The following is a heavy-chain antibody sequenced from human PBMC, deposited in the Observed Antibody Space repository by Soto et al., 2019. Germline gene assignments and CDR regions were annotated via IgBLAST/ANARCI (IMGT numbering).Heavy chain of an antibody. V-gene: IGHV4-59*01. CDR2: IYYSGST. CDR1: GGSISSYY. J-gene: IGHJ6*02. CDR3: ARARVVTGTTGPRYYYGMDV. D-gene: IGHD1-20*01. Sequence: SETLSLTWTVSGGSISSYYWSWIRQPPGKGLEWIGYIYYSGSTNYNPSLKSRVTISVDTSKNQFSLKLSSVTAADTAVYYCARARVVTGTTGPRYYYGMDVWGQGTTVTVSS.